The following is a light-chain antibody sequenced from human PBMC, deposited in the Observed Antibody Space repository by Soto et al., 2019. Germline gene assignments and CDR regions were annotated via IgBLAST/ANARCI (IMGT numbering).Light chain of an antibody. CDR3: MQALQTLWT. CDR2: LGS. V-gene: IGKV2-28*01. CDR1: QSLLHDNGYNY. Sequence: DIVMTQSPLSLPVTPGEPASISCRSSQSLLHDNGYNYLDWCLQKPGQSPQLLIYLGSNRASGVPDRFSGSGSGTDFTLKISRVEAEDVGVYYCMQALQTLWTFGQGTKVEIK. J-gene: IGKJ1*01.